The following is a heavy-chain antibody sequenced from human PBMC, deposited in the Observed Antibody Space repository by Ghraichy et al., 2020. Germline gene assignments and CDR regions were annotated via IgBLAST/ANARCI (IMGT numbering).Heavy chain of an antibody. D-gene: IGHD3-10*01. CDR3: ARNGLHYYGSGSYYLGYYYYYMDV. CDR1: GYTFTSYG. V-gene: IGHV1-18*01. J-gene: IGHJ6*03. Sequence: ASVKVSCKASGYTFTSYGISWVRQAPGQGLEWMGWISAYNGNTNYAQKLQGRVTMTTDTSTSTAYMELRSLRSDDTAVYYCARNGLHYYGSGSYYLGYYYYYMDVWGKGTTVTVSS. CDR2: ISAYNGNT.